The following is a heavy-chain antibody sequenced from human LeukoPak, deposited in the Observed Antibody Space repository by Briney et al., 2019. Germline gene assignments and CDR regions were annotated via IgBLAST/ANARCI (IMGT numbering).Heavy chain of an antibody. D-gene: IGHD3-16*02. CDR3: ARVVNGGWFDP. CDR1: GGSISSYY. V-gene: IGHV4-59*01. J-gene: IGHJ5*02. CDR2: IYYSGST. Sequence: SETLSLTCTVSGGSISSYYWSWIRQPPGKGLEWIGYIYYSGSTNYNPSLKSRVTISVDTSKNQFSLKLSSVTAADTAVYYCARVVNGGWFDPRGQGTLVTVSS.